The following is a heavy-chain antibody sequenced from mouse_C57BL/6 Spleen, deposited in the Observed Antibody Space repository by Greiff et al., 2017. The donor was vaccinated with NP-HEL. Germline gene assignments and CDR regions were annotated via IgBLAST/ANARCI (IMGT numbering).Heavy chain of an antibody. CDR1: GYTFTSYW. J-gene: IGHJ2*01. CDR3: ARDGVVTGLDY. Sequence: QVQLQQPGAELVMPGASVKLSCKASGYTFTSYWMHWVKQRPGQGLEWIGEIDPSDSYTNYNQNFKGKSTLTVNKSSSTAYMQLSSLTSEDSAVYYCARDGVVTGLDYWGQGTTLTVSS. CDR2: IDPSDSYT. V-gene: IGHV1-69*01. D-gene: IGHD2-12*01.